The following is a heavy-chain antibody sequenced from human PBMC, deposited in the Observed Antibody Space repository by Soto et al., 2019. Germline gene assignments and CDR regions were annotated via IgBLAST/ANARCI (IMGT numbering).Heavy chain of an antibody. CDR2: IYHSGST. CDR3: ASVTYV. J-gene: IGHJ6*02. CDR1: GGSISSGGYS. V-gene: IGHV4-30-2*01. Sequence: QLQLQESGSGLVKPSQTLSLTCAVSGGSISSGGYSWSWIRQPPGKGLEWIGYIYHSGSTYFNPSLNGRVTISVARYKNQFSLTLCSMTAADTAVYYCASVTYVWGQVTTVTVSS.